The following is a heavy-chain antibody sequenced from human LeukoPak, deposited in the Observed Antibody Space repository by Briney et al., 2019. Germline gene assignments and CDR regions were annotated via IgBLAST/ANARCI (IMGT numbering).Heavy chain of an antibody. CDR2: IYTSGST. CDR1: GGSISAGDYY. Sequence: SETLSLTCTVSGGSISAGDYYWSWIRQPAGKGLEWIGRIYTSGSTNYNPSLRSRVTMSVDTSKNQFSLKLCSVTAADTAVYYCARARDYDFWSGYQNYFDYWGQGTLVTVSS. J-gene: IGHJ4*02. D-gene: IGHD3-3*01. CDR3: ARARDYDFWSGYQNYFDY. V-gene: IGHV4-61*02.